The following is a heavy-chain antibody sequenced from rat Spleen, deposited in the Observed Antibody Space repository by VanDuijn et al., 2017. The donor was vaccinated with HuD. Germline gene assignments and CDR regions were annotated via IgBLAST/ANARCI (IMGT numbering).Heavy chain of an antibody. Sequence: EVQLVESGGGLVQPRRSLKLSCAASGFTFNNYWMTWIRQAPGKGLEWIASITSTGDNTYYPDSVKDRFTISRDNGKSTLHLQMNSLRSEDTATYHCTRVNYSAYMDFDYWGQGVMVTVSS. CDR2: ITSTGDNT. CDR1: GFTFNNYW. V-gene: IGHV5-31*01. D-gene: IGHD1-2*01. CDR3: TRVNYSAYMDFDY. J-gene: IGHJ2*01.